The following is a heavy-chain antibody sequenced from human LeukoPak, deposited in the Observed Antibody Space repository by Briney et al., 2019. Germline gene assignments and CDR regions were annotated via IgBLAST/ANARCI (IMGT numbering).Heavy chain of an antibody. CDR1: GGTFSSYA. CDR2: IIPIFGTA. V-gene: IGHV1-69*13. D-gene: IGHD6-19*01. Sequence: GASVKVSCKASGGTFSSYAISWVRQAPGQGLEWMGGIIPIFGTANYAQKFQGGVTITADESTSTAYMELSSLRSEDTAVYYCARGGIAVAGINFDYWGQGTLVTVSS. CDR3: ARGGIAVAGINFDY. J-gene: IGHJ4*02.